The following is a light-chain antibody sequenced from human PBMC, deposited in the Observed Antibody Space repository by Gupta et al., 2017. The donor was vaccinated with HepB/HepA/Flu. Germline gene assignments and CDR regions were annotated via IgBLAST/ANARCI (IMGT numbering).Light chain of an antibody. Sequence: EIVLTQSPGTLSLSPGERATLSCRASQCVSSSYLAWYQQKPGQAPRLLIYGASSRATGIPDRFRGSGSGTDFTLTISRLEPEDFAVYYCQQDGSSPRTFGQGTKVEIK. J-gene: IGKJ1*01. CDR2: GAS. CDR1: QCVSSSY. V-gene: IGKV3-20*01. CDR3: QQDGSSPRT.